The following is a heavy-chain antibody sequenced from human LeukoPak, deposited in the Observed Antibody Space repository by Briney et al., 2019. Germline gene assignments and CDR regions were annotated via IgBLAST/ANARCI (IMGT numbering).Heavy chain of an antibody. CDR2: VYYSGST. J-gene: IGHJ6*02. D-gene: IGHD1-26*01. Sequence: SETLSLTCTVSGGSISNYYWSWIRQPPGKGLEWIGYVYYSGSTKYNPSLKSRVTISVDTSKNQFSLQLSSVTAADTAVYYCVRDNYSGSRNYGIDVWGQATPLTVSS. CDR1: GGSISNYY. CDR3: VRDNYSGSRNYGIDV. V-gene: IGHV4-59*01.